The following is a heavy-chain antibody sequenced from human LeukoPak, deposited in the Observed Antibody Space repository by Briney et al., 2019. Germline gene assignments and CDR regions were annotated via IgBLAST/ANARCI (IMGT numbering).Heavy chain of an antibody. J-gene: IGHJ5*02. CDR3: TALAGAEVTNWFDP. CDR1: VGSISSGGYY. D-gene: IGHD1-26*01. Sequence: SQTLSLTCTVSVGSISSGGYYWSWIRQHPGKGLEWIGHIYYSGSTYYNPSLKSRVTISVDSSKNQFSLKLSSVTAADTAVYYCTALAGAEVTNWFDPWGQGTLVTVSS. CDR2: IYYSGST. V-gene: IGHV4-31*03.